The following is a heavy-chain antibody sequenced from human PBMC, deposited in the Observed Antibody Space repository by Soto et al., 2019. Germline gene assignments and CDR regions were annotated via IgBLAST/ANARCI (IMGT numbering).Heavy chain of an antibody. CDR2: INHSGST. D-gene: IGHD6-6*01. CDR1: GGSFSGYY. Sequence: SETLSLTCAVYGGSFSGYYWSWIRQPPGKGLEWIGEINHSGSTNYNPSLKSRVTISVDTSKNQFSLKLSSVTAADTAVYYCARGIVAPRHSTSYLDYWGQGTLVTVDS. J-gene: IGHJ4*02. CDR3: ARGIVAPRHSTSYLDY. V-gene: IGHV4-34*01.